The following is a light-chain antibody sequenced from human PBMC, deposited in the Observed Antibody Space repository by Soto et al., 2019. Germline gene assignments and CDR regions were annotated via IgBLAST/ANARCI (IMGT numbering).Light chain of an antibody. Sequence: DIQMTQSPFSLSASVGDRVTITCRASQSISKYLIWYQLKPGKAPKLLIYASSSLQSGVPSRFGGSGSGTDFTLTISSLHLEDFATYYCQQSYTTPLTFGGGTKVEIK. J-gene: IGKJ4*01. V-gene: IGKV1-39*01. CDR2: ASS. CDR3: QQSYTTPLT. CDR1: QSISKY.